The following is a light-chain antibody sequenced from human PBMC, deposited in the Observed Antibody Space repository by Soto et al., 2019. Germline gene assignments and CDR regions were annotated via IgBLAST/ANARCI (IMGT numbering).Light chain of an antibody. CDR1: SGHSSYA. CDR2: LNSDGSH. V-gene: IGLV4-69*01. Sequence: QSVLTQSPSASASLGASVTLTCTLSSGHSSYAIAWHQQQTEKGPRYLMKLNSDGSHSKGDGIPDRFSGSSAGAERYLTSSSHQSDDEADYYCQTWGTGPAVFGGGTQLTVL. J-gene: IGLJ7*01. CDR3: QTWGTGPAV.